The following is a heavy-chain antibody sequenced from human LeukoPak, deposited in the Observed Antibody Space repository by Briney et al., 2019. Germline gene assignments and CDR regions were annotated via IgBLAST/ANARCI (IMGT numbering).Heavy chain of an antibody. V-gene: IGHV1-69*01. J-gene: IGHJ5*02. CDR1: GGTFSSYA. Sequence: GASVKVSCKASGGTFSSYAISWVRQAPGQGLEWMGGIIPIFGTANYAQKFQGRVTITADESTSTAYMELSRLRSDDTAVYYCARDFGKIVATIEDGDWFDPWGQGTLVTVSS. CDR3: ARDFGKIVATIEDGDWFDP. CDR2: IIPIFGTA. D-gene: IGHD5-12*01.